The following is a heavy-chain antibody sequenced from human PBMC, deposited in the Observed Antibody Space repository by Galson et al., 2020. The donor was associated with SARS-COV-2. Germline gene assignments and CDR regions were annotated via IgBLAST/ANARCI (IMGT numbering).Heavy chain of an antibody. Sequence: SETLSLTCAVYGGSFSGYYWTWIRQPPGKGLEWIGEINHSGGTNYNPSLKSRVTISVDTSKNQFSLRLSSVTAADTAVYYCARLGGDSGYIWFDPCCQGTLVTVSS. CDR1: GGSFSGYY. V-gene: IGHV4-34*01. D-gene: IGHD3-10*01. CDR3: ARLGGDSGYIWFDP. CDR2: INHSGGT. J-gene: IGHJ5*02.